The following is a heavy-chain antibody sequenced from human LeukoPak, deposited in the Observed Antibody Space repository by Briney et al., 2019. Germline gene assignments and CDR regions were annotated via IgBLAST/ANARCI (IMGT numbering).Heavy chain of an antibody. CDR1: GFTFNPFG. D-gene: IGHD6-19*01. V-gene: IGHV3-30*18. Sequence: GGSLRLSCAASGFTFNPFGIHWVRQAPGKGLEWVAVISYDGSNENYADSVKGRFSISRDNSKNTLYLQMNSLRAEDTAVYYCAKGGSSGWFDWFDYWGQGTLVTVSS. CDR3: AKGGSSGWFDWFDY. J-gene: IGHJ4*02. CDR2: ISYDGSNE.